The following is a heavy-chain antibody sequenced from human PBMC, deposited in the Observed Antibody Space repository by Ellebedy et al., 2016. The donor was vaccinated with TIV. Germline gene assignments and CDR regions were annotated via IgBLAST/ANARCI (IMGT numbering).Heavy chain of an antibody. CDR3: ARRANNAGNSKLDY. D-gene: IGHD4-23*01. CDR2: INHSGST. J-gene: IGHJ4*02. CDR1: GGSFSGYY. V-gene: IGHV4-34*01. Sequence: MPSETLSLTCAVYGGSFSGYYWSWIRQPPGKGLEWIGEINHSGSTNYNPSLKSRVTISVDTSKNQFSLKLSPVTAADTAVYYCARRANNAGNSKLDYWGQGTLVTVSS.